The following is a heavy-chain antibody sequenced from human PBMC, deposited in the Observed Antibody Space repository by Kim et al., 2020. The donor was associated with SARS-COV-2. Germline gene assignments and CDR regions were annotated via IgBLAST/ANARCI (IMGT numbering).Heavy chain of an antibody. CDR1: GFTFTTHA. Sequence: GGSLRLSCAASGFTFTTHAMRWVRQAPGKGLEWVAGISGSGGATYYADSVKGRFTVSRDNSKNRLYMQMNSLRAEDTAVYYCAKVSEPTTYYSDNIVYYGHFDSWGQGTLVTVSS. J-gene: IGHJ4*02. V-gene: IGHV3-23*01. CDR2: ISGSGGAT. D-gene: IGHD3-22*01. CDR3: AKVSEPTTYYSDNIVYYGHFDS.